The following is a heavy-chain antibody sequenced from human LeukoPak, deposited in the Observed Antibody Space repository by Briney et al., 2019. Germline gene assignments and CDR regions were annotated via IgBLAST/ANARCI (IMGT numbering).Heavy chain of an antibody. J-gene: IGHJ5*02. V-gene: IGHV1-18*01. CDR3: AVGYYGSGSPGWFDP. Sequence: ASVKVSCKASGGTFSSYAISWVRQAPGQGLEWMGWISAYNGNTNYAQKLQGRVTMTTDTSTSTAYMELRSLRSDDTAVYYCAVGYYGSGSPGWFDPWGQGTLVTVPS. CDR2: ISAYNGNT. CDR1: GGTFSSYA. D-gene: IGHD3-10*01.